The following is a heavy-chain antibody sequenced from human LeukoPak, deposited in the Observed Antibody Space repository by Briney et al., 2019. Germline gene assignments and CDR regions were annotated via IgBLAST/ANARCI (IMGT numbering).Heavy chain of an antibody. V-gene: IGHV1-24*01. CDR1: GYTLTELS. CDR3: ATIHHQIVGASIDYYGMDV. Sequence: ASVKVSCKVSGYTLTELSMHWVRQAPGKGLEWMGGFDPEDGETIYAQKFQARVTMTEDTSTDTAYMELSSLRSEDTAVYYCATIHHQIVGASIDYYGMDVWGQGTTVTVSS. D-gene: IGHD1-26*01. CDR2: FDPEDGET. J-gene: IGHJ6*02.